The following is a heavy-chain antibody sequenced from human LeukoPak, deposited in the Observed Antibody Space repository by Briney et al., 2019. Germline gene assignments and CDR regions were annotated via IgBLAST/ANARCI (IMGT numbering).Heavy chain of an antibody. D-gene: IGHD3-22*01. CDR2: IVVSSGNT. Sequence: ASVKVSCKASGFTFRTSAVQWVRQARGQRLEWIGWIVVSSGNTNYAQKFQERVTISRDMSTSTAYMELSSLRSEDTAVYYCAAQVNYHDSTVWDPWGQGTLVTVSS. CDR1: GFTFRTSA. V-gene: IGHV1-58*01. J-gene: IGHJ5*02. CDR3: AAQVNYHDSTVWDP.